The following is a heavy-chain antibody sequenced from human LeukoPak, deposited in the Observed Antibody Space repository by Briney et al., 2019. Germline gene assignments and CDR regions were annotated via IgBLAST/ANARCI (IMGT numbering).Heavy chain of an antibody. CDR1: GGSFSGYY. J-gene: IGHJ6*02. V-gene: IGHV4-34*01. D-gene: IGHD5-18*01. Sequence: SETLSLTCAVYGGSFSGYYWSWIRQPPGKGLEWIGEINHSGSTNYNPSLKSRVTISVDTSKNQFSLKLSSVTAADTAVYYCVSHPYSSYYYHMDVWGRGTTVTVSS. CDR2: INHSGST. CDR3: VSHPYSSYYYHMDV.